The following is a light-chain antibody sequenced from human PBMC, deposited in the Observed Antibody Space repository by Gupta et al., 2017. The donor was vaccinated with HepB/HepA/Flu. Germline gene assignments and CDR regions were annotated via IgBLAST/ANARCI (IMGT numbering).Light chain of an antibody. J-gene: IGKJ1*01. V-gene: IGKV2-30*01. Sequence: DVVMTQSPLSLPVTLGQPASISCRSSQSLVYSDGNTYLSWFQQRPGQSPRRLINKGSNRDSGVPDRFSGSGSGTDFTLKISRVEAEDVGVYYCRQWKHWPRTFGQGTKVEIK. CDR3: RQWKHWPRT. CDR1: QSLVYSDGNTY. CDR2: KGS.